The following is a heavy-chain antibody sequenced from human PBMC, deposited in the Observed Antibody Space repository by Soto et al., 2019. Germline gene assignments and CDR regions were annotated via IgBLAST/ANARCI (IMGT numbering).Heavy chain of an antibody. CDR3: ASCGGDCYSPYYFDY. J-gene: IGHJ4*02. D-gene: IGHD2-21*02. Sequence: SVKVSCKASGGTFSIYAISWVLQAPLQGLEWMGGIIPIFGTANYAQKFQGRVTITADESTSTAYMELSSLRSEDTAVYYCASCGGDCYSPYYFDYWGQGTLVTVSS. CDR2: IIPIFGTA. V-gene: IGHV1-69*13. CDR1: GGTFSIYA.